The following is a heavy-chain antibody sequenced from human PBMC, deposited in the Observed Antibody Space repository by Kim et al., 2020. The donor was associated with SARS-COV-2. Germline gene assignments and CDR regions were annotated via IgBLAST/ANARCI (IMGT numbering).Heavy chain of an antibody. D-gene: IGHD3-10*01. CDR3: AKDVFTMVRGAAPADY. Sequence: GGSLRLSCAASGFTFSSYGMHWVRQAPGKGLEWVAVIWYDGSNKYYADSVKGRFTISRDNSKNTLYLQMNSLRAEDTAVYYCAKDVFTMVRGAAPADYWGQGTLVTVSS. CDR2: IWYDGSNK. CDR1: GFTFSSYG. J-gene: IGHJ4*02. V-gene: IGHV3-33*06.